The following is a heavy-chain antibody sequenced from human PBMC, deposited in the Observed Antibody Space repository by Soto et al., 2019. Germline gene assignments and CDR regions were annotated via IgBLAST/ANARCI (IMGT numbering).Heavy chain of an antibody. CDR3: ARAQDYCGGDCYYYYYGMDV. J-gene: IGHJ6*02. Sequence: SETLSLTXTVSGGSISSGDYYWRWIRQPPGKGLEWIGYIYYSGSTYYNPSLKSRVTISVDTSKNQFSLKLSSVTAADTAVYYCARAQDYCGGDCYYYYYGMDVWGQGTTVTVSS. CDR2: IYYSGST. CDR1: GGSISSGDYY. D-gene: IGHD2-21*02. V-gene: IGHV4-30-4*01.